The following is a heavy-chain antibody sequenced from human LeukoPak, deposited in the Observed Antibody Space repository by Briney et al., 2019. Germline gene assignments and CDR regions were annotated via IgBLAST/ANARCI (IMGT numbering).Heavy chain of an antibody. CDR1: GFTFSSYW. J-gene: IGHJ4*02. CDR3: ARDGRCSSTSCYWRV. D-gene: IGHD2-2*01. Sequence: GGSLRLSCAASGFTFSSYWMSWVRQDPGKGLEWVAKIKQDGSEKYYVDSVKGRFTISRDNAKNSLYLQMNSLRAEDTAVYYCARDGRCSSTSCYWRVWGQGTLVTVSS. V-gene: IGHV3-7*01. CDR2: IKQDGSEK.